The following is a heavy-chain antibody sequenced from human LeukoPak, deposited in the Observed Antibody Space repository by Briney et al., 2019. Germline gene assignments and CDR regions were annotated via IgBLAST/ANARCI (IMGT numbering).Heavy chain of an antibody. CDR3: ARGDSSGYYLHWFDP. Sequence: SETLSLTCAVYGGSFSGYYWSWIRQPPGKGLEWIGEINHSGSTNYNPSLKSRVTISVDTSKNQFSLKLKSVTAADTAVYYCARGDSSGYYLHWFDPWGQGILVTVSS. CDR1: GGSFSGYY. D-gene: IGHD3-22*01. J-gene: IGHJ5*02. CDR2: INHSGST. V-gene: IGHV4-34*01.